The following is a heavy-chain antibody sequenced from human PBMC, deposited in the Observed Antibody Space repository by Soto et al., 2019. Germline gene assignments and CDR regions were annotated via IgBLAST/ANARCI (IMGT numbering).Heavy chain of an antibody. Sequence: SETLSLTCIVFGESISSSSYYWGWIRQPPGKGLEWIGSIYYSGRTYYNPSFKSRVTISIDTSKDQFSLKLSSVTATDTAVYYCARQRTTVVTQAYFDHWGQGALVTVSS. D-gene: IGHD2-21*02. V-gene: IGHV4-39*01. CDR2: IYYSGRT. CDR3: ARQRTTVVTQAYFDH. J-gene: IGHJ4*02. CDR1: GESISSSSYY.